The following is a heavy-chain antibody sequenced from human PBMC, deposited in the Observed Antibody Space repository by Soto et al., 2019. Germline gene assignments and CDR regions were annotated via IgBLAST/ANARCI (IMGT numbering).Heavy chain of an antibody. J-gene: IGHJ6*02. Sequence: QVQLVQSGAEVKKPGASVKVSCKASGFTFSDYGLSWVRQAPGQPLEWMGWISGDNINSKYSQKFQGSLTMTTDTSTATASMELRSLTSDDTAVYYCGREGQQLAQEKYYQFNGMDVWGQGTTVTVSS. CDR2: ISGDNINS. D-gene: IGHD6-13*01. CDR3: GREGQQLAQEKYYQFNGMDV. CDR1: GFTFSDYG. V-gene: IGHV1-18*01.